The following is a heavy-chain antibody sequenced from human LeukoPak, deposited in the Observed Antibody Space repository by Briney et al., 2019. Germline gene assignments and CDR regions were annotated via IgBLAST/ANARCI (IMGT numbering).Heavy chain of an antibody. CDR2: INSDGSST. D-gene: IGHD6-13*01. Sequence: GGSLRLSCAASGFTFSRYWMHRVRQGPGKGLVHISRINSDGSSTTYADSVKGRFTISRDNAKNTLYLQMNSLRAEDTAVYYCAKGSAASYNWFDPWGQGTLVTVSS. CDR3: AKGSAASYNWFDP. V-gene: IGHV3-74*01. J-gene: IGHJ5*02. CDR1: GFTFSRYW.